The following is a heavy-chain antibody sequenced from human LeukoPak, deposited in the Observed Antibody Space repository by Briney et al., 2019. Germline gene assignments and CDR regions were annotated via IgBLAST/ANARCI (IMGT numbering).Heavy chain of an antibody. CDR2: IVVGSGNT. CDR3: AVLSSRGEVLDY. Sequence: PGASVKVSCKASGFTFTSSAVQWVRQARGQRLEWIGWIVVGSGNTNYAQKFQERVTITRDMSTSTAYMELSSLRSEDTAVYYCAVLSSRGEVLDYWGQGTLVTVSS. D-gene: IGHD3-10*01. J-gene: IGHJ4*02. CDR1: GFTFTSSA. V-gene: IGHV1-58*01.